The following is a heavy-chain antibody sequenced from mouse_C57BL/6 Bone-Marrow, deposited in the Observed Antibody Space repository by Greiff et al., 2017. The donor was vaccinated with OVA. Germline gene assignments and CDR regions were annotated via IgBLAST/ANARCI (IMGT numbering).Heavy chain of an antibody. D-gene: IGHD2-4*01. CDR3: TTTDYAWFAY. Sequence: VQLQQSGAELVRPGASVKLSCTASGFNIKDDYMHWVKQRPEQGLEWIGWIDPENGDTEYASKFQGKATITADTSSNTAYLQLSILTSEDTAVYYCTTTDYAWFAYWGQGTLVTVSA. CDR1: GFNIKDDY. V-gene: IGHV14-4*01. CDR2: IDPENGDT. J-gene: IGHJ3*01.